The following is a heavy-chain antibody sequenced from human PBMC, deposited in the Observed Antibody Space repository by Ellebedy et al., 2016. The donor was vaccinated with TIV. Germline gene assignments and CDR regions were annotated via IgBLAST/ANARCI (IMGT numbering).Heavy chain of an antibody. Sequence: SETLSLXCTVSGGSISSSSYYWGWIRQPPGKGLEWIGSIYYSGSTYYNPSLKSRVTISVDTSKNQFSLKLSSVTAADTAVYYCARHRDSGSYYFDYWGQGTLVTVSS. CDR1: GGSISSSSYY. CDR3: ARHRDSGSYYFDY. J-gene: IGHJ4*02. CDR2: IYYSGST. D-gene: IGHD1-26*01. V-gene: IGHV4-39*01.